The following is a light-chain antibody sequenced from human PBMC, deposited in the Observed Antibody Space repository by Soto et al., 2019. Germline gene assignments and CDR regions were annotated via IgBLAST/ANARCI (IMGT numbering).Light chain of an antibody. J-gene: IGLJ3*02. Sequence: QSALTQPASVSGSPGQSITISCTGTSSDVGSYKFVSWYQQHPGEAPKLMIYEVSKRPSGLSNRFSGSKSGNTASLTISGLQDEDEGDDYCCSYAGSGTLVFGGGTKLTVL. CDR1: SSDVGSYKF. CDR3: CSYAGSGTLV. CDR2: EVS. V-gene: IGLV2-23*02.